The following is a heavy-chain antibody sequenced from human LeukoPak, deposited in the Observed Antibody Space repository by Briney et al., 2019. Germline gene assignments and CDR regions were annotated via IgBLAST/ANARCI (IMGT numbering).Heavy chain of an antibody. D-gene: IGHD4-23*01. Sequence: GGSLRLSCAASGFTFSSYEMNWVRQAPGKGLEWVSYISSSGSTIYYADSVKGRFTISRDYAKNSLYLQMNSLRAEDTAVYYCARDRGYGGNAGFDYWGQGTLVTVSS. CDR3: ARDRGYGGNAGFDY. CDR1: GFTFSSYE. J-gene: IGHJ4*02. V-gene: IGHV3-48*03. CDR2: ISSSGSTI.